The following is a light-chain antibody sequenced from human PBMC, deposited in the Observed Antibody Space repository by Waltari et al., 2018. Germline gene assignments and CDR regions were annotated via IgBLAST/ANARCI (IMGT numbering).Light chain of an antibody. V-gene: IGKV3-11*01. CDR1: QSVSSY. CDR2: DAS. CDR3: QQRSSNWFT. J-gene: IGKJ4*01. Sequence: LLTQSPATLSLSPGDRAPLSCRASQSVSSYLAWYQQKPGQAPRLLIHDASNRATGIPARFSGSGSGTDFTLTISSLEPEDFAVYYCQQRSSNWFTFGGGTKVEIK.